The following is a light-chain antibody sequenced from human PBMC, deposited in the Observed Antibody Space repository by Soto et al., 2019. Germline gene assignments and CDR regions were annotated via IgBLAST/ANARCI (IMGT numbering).Light chain of an antibody. Sequence: QSVLTQPASVSGSPGQSITISCTGASSDVGDYSYVSWYQHHPGQAPELLIYEVSNRPSGVSHRFSGSKSGNTASLTISGLQAEDEADYYSCSYTSISTGVLFGGGTKVTVL. J-gene: IGLJ2*01. V-gene: IGLV2-14*01. CDR2: EVS. CDR1: SSDVGDYSY. CDR3: CSYTSISTGVL.